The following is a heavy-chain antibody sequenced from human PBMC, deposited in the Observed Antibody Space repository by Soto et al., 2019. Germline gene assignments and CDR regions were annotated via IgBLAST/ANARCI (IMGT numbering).Heavy chain of an antibody. Sequence: PSETLSLTCTVSGGSISSYYWSWIRQPPGKGLEWIGYIYYSGSTNYNPSLKSRVTISVDTSKNQFSLKLSSVTAADTAVYYCARLYSGYDSPDQHYYYYGMDVWGQGTTVTVSS. D-gene: IGHD5-12*01. CDR1: GGSISSYY. J-gene: IGHJ6*02. CDR2: IYYSGST. V-gene: IGHV4-59*01. CDR3: ARLYSGYDSPDQHYYYYGMDV.